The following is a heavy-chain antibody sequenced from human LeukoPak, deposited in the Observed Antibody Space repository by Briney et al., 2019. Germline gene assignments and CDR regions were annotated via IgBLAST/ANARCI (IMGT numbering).Heavy chain of an antibody. V-gene: IGHV4-39*07. J-gene: IGHJ4*02. CDR3: ARVGYSSSGNYYNDRGAFDY. Sequence: SETLSLTCTVSGSSISSTSYYWGWIRQPPGKGLEWIGSIYYSGSTFYNPSLKSRVTISLDTSKNQFSLKLSSVTAADTAVYYCARVGYSSSGNYYNDRGAFDYWGQGTLVTVSS. CDR1: GSSISSTSYY. CDR2: IYYSGST. D-gene: IGHD3-10*01.